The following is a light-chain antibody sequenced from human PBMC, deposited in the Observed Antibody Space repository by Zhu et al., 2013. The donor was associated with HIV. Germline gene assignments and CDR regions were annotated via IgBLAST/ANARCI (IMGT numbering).Light chain of an antibody. J-gene: IGKJ1*01. CDR2: GAS. CDR3: QQYNNWPPWT. Sequence: DIVMTQSPATLSVSPGERATLSCMASESVSSNLAWYQQKPGQAPRLLIYGASTRATGIPARFSGSGSGTEFTLTISSLQSEDFAVYYCQQYNNWPPWTFGQGTKVEIK. V-gene: IGKV3-15*01. CDR1: ESVSSN.